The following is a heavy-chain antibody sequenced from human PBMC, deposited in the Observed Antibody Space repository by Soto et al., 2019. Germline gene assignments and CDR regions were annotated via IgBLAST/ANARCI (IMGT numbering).Heavy chain of an antibody. CDR2: IFHTGST. CDR1: GDSIHTDKYY. Sequence: QLQLQESGPGLVKPSETLTLTCTVSGDSIHTDKYYWGWIRQPPGKGLEWIANIFHTGSTFYNPSLKSRVTISVDTSKNQFSLEVKSVTATDTSIYYCVRIDRSHSGNNNWFDPWGQGSLVTVSS. V-gene: IGHV4-39*01. J-gene: IGHJ5*02. CDR3: VRIDRSHSGNNNWFDP. D-gene: IGHD3-9*01.